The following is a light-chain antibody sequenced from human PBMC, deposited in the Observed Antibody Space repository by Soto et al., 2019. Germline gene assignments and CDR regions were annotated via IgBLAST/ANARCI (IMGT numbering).Light chain of an antibody. J-gene: IGLJ2*01. Sequence: NFMLTQPHSVSESPGKTVTISCTGSSGSIASNYVQWYQQRPGSAPTTVIYEDNQRPSGVPDRSSGSIDSSSNSASLTISGLKTEDEADYYCQSYDSSNVVFGGGTQLTVL. CDR3: QSYDSSNVV. CDR2: EDN. CDR1: SGSIASNY. V-gene: IGLV6-57*02.